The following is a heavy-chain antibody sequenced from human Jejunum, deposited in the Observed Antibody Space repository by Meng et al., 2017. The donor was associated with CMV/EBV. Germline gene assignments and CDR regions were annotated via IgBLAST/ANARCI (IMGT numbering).Heavy chain of an antibody. Sequence: FTFSSYGMHWVRQAPGKGLEWVSFISGSSTYIYYADSLKGRFTISRDNAKNSVYLQMNSLRAEDTAVYYCAGVGLGCSGGSCYLYWGQGTLVTVSS. J-gene: IGHJ4*02. CDR1: FTFSSYG. CDR2: ISGSSTYI. V-gene: IGHV3-21*06. CDR3: AGVGLGCSGGSCYLY. D-gene: IGHD2-15*01.